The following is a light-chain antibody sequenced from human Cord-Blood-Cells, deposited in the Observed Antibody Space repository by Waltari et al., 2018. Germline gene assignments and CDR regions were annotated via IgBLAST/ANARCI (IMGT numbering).Light chain of an antibody. Sequence: DIVMTQSPDSLAVSLGERATINCKSSQSVLYSSNNKNYLAWYQQKPGQPHKLLIYWAFTRESGVPDRFSGSGSGTDFTLTISSLQAEDVAVYYCQQYYSTPWTFGQGTKVEIK. CDR2: WAF. V-gene: IGKV4-1*01. J-gene: IGKJ1*01. CDR3: QQYYSTPWT. CDR1: QSVLYSSNNKNY.